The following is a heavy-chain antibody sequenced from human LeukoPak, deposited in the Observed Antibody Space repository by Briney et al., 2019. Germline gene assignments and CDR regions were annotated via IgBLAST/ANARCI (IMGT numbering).Heavy chain of an antibody. D-gene: IGHD2-15*01. CDR3: AKDPAVVVVAATGLDY. J-gene: IGHJ4*02. CDR2: ISYDGSNK. V-gene: IGHV3-30*18. CDR1: GFTFSSYG. Sequence: GGSLRLSCAASGFTFSSYGMHWVRQAPGKGLEWVAVISYDGSNKYYADSVKGRFTISRDNSKNTLYLQMNSLRAEDTAVYYCAKDPAVVVVAATGLDYWGQGTLVTVSS.